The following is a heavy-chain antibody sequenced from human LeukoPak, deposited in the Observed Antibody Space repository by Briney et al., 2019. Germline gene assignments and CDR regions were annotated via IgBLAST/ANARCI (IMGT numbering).Heavy chain of an antibody. Sequence: RAGGSLRLSCAASGFTFDDYGMSWVRQAPGKGLEWVSGINWNGGSTGYADSVKGRFTISRDNAKSSLYLQMNSLRAEDTALYYCASLGYCSGGSCYARRDYWGQGTLVTVSS. CDR3: ASLGYCSGGSCYARRDY. J-gene: IGHJ4*02. CDR2: INWNGGST. CDR1: GFTFDDYG. D-gene: IGHD2-15*01. V-gene: IGHV3-20*04.